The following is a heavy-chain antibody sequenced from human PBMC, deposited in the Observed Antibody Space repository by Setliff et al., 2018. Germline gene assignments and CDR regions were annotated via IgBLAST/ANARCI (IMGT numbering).Heavy chain of an antibody. D-gene: IGHD2-21*01. CDR3: AKDRLFPRY. J-gene: IGHJ4*02. V-gene: IGHV3-23*01. CDR1: DFTFSNSA. CDR2: ITDSGSKI. Sequence: GGSLRLSCVGSDFTFSNSAMSWVRQAPGKGLEWVSTITDSGSKILYVDSVKVRFTISRDNSKNSLYLQMDSLRPEDTAVYYCAKDRLFPRYWGLGTLVTVSS.